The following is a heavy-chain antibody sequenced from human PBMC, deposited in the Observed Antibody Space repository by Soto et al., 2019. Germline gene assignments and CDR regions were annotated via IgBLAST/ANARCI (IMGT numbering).Heavy chain of an antibody. CDR2: ISSSGSTT. V-gene: IGHV3-11*01. Sequence: QVQLVESGGGLVKSGGSLRLSCAASGFIFSNYYLTWIRQAPGRGLEWISYISSSGSTTDYADSVKGRLTISRDNSKNSLYLQMDFLRADDTAVYYCAKGVAVAGYDYGLDVWGQGTTVSVSS. CDR3: AKGVAVAGYDYGLDV. D-gene: IGHD6-19*01. J-gene: IGHJ6*02. CDR1: GFIFSNYY.